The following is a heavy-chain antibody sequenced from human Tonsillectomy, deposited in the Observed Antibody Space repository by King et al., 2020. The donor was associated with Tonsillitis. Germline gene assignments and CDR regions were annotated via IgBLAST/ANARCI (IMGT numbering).Heavy chain of an antibody. J-gene: IGHJ4*02. D-gene: IGHD3-9*01. V-gene: IGHV3-33*08. CDR2: IWYDGSNK. CDR3: AGDQGDILTGYYSVGPGGIVYYFDY. Sequence: VQLVESGGGVVQPGRSLRLSCAASGFTFSSYGMHWVRQAPGKGLEWVAVIWYDGSNKYYADSVKGRFTISRDNSKNTLYLQMNSLRAEEAAVYYCAGDQGDILTGYYSVGPGGIVYYFDYWGQGTLVTVSS. CDR1: GFTFSSYG.